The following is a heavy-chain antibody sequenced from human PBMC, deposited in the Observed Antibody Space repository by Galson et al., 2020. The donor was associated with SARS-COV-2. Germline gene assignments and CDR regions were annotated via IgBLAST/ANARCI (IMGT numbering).Heavy chain of an antibody. D-gene: IGHD3-3*01. Sequence: GESLKISCAASGFTFSNAWMSWVRQAPGKGLEWVGRIKSKTDGGTTDYAAPVKGRFTISRDDSKNTLYLQMNSLKTEDTAVYYCTTGGITICGVVIGSWYFDLWGRGTLVTVSS. CDR3: TTGGITICGVVIGSWYFDL. J-gene: IGHJ2*01. V-gene: IGHV3-15*01. CDR2: IKSKTDGGTT. CDR1: GFTFSNAW.